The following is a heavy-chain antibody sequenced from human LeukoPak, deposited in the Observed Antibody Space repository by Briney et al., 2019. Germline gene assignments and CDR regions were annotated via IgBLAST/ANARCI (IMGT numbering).Heavy chain of an antibody. CDR2: ISWNSGSI. V-gene: IGHV3-9*01. J-gene: IGHJ3*02. D-gene: IGHD3-3*01. Sequence: GRSLRLSRAASGFTFDDYAMHWVRQAPGKGLEWVSGISWNSGSIGYADSVKGRFTISRDNAKNSLYLQMNSLRAEDTALYYCAKEFPWSGAFDIWGQGTMVTVSS. CDR3: AKEFPWSGAFDI. CDR1: GFTFDDYA.